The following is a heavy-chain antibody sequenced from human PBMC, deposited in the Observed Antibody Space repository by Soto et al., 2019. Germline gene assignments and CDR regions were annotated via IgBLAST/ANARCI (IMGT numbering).Heavy chain of an antibody. CDR2: VYSSGGT. V-gene: IGHV4-4*07. J-gene: IGHJ5*02. CDR3: ARGQRFSDWFDP. Sequence: PSETLSLTCSVSGGSMSSYYWTWIRQPAGKGLEWIGRVYSSGGTHYNPSLKSRVTISLDTSKNQFSLRLISVTAADTAVYYCARGQRFSDWFDPWAQGTLVTVSS. D-gene: IGHD3-3*01. CDR1: GGSMSSYY.